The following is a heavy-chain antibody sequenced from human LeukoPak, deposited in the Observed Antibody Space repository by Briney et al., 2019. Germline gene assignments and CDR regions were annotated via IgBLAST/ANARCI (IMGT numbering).Heavy chain of an antibody. J-gene: IGHJ4*02. CDR3: AREDPNPSSRANFDY. V-gene: IGHV4-39*07. CDR1: GGSISSSSYY. CDR2: IYHSGST. Sequence: PSETLSLTCTVSGGSISSSSYYWGWIRQPPGKGLKWIGSIYHSGSTYYNPSLKSRVTISVDTSMNQFSLKLSSVTAADTAVYYCAREDPNPSSRANFDYWGQGTLVTVSS. D-gene: IGHD6-6*01.